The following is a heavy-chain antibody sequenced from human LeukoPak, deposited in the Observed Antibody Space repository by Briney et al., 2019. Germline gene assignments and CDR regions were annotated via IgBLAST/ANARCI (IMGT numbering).Heavy chain of an antibody. Sequence: GGSLRLSCAASGFTFRTSGIHWVRQAPGKGLEWVAVISFDGSNEYYADSVKGRFTISRDNSKNTLYLQMNSLRAEDTAVYYCARDRSAYCGGDCYASAYNIWGQGTVVTVSS. CDR1: GFTFRTSG. CDR2: ISFDGSNE. D-gene: IGHD2-21*02. V-gene: IGHV3-30*03. J-gene: IGHJ3*02. CDR3: ARDRSAYCGGDCYASAYNI.